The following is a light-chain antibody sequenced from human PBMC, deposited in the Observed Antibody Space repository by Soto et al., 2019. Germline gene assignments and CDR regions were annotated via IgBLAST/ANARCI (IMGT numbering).Light chain of an antibody. CDR2: GAS. CDR3: QQYGSLPLT. J-gene: IGKJ4*01. V-gene: IGKV3-20*01. CDR1: QSVSSY. Sequence: EIVVTQSPATLSLSPGERATLSCRASQSVSSYLAWYQQKPGQAPRPLIYGASSRATGIPDRFSGSGSGTDFTLTISRLEPEDFAVYYCQQYGSLPLTLGGGTKVEIK.